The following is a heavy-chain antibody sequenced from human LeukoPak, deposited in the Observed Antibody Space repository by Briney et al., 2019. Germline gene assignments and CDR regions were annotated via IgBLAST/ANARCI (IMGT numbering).Heavy chain of an antibody. CDR3: ARDSARGDY. CDR1: GGSFSGYY. Sequence: PSETLSLTCAVYGGSFSGYYWAWIRQPPRKGLEWIGNIYHTGSTYYNPSLKSRVTISVDTSKNQFSLKLSSVTAADTAVYYCARDSARGDYWGQGTLVTVSS. D-gene: IGHD6-13*01. CDR2: IYHTGST. V-gene: IGHV4-34*01. J-gene: IGHJ4*02.